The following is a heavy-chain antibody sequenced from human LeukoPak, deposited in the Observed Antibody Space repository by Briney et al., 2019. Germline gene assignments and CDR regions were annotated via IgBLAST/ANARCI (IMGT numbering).Heavy chain of an antibody. Sequence: GGSLKLSCAASGFTFRGSAMHWFRQASGKGLHWVGRIRSKANSYATAYAASVKGRFTISRDDSKNTAYLQMNSLKTEDTAVYYCTKGYDPYWGQGTLVTVSS. CDR3: TKGYDPY. CDR1: GFTFRGSA. V-gene: IGHV3-73*01. CDR2: IRSKANSYAT. J-gene: IGHJ4*02. D-gene: IGHD3-3*01.